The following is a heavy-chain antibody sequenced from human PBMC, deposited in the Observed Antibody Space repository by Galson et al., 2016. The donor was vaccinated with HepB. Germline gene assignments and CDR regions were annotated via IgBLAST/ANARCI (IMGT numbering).Heavy chain of an antibody. D-gene: IGHD5-18*01. Sequence: SLRLSCAASGFTVSSSYMSWVRQAPGKGLEWVSVIYSGGSTYYADSVKGRLTISRDNSKNTLYLQMNSLKAEDTAVYYCARDEGYSNGGSDWGQGTLVTVSS. J-gene: IGHJ4*02. CDR1: GFTVSSSY. CDR2: IYSGGST. CDR3: ARDEGYSNGGSD. V-gene: IGHV3-53*01.